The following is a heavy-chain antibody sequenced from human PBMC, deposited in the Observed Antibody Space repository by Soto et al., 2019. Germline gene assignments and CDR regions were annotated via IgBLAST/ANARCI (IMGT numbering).Heavy chain of an antibody. CDR2: IIPIFGTA. D-gene: IGHD2-2*01. CDR3: AHRCARTSCPISYYPGMDV. CDR1: GGTFSSYA. V-gene: IGHV1-69*01. Sequence: EVKKPGSSVKVSCKASGGTFSSYAISWVRQAPGQGLEWMGGIIPIFGTADYAQKFQGRVTITADESTRTAYRELSSLRPEDTAVYYCAHRCARTSCPISYYPGMDVWGQGTTVTVSS. J-gene: IGHJ6*02.